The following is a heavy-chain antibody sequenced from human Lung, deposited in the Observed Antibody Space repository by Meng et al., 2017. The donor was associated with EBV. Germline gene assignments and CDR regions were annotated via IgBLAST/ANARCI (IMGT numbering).Heavy chain of an antibody. D-gene: IGHD3-22*01. Sequence: QGQLAEAGPRSLRPSQTLSRTCTGSGGSISSGGYYWSWIRQHPGKGLEWIGYIYYSGSTYYNPSLKSLVTISVDTSKNQFSLKLSSVTAADTAVYYCARGRIIGDSSGYSDYWGQGTLVTVSS. CDR1: GGSISSGGYY. V-gene: IGHV4-31*01. CDR3: ARGRIIGDSSGYSDY. J-gene: IGHJ4*02. CDR2: IYYSGST.